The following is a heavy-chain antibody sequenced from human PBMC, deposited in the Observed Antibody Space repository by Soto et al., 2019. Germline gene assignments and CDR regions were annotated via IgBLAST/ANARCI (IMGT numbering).Heavy chain of an antibody. CDR1: GGSISSSSYY. V-gene: IGHV4-39*01. CDR2: IYYSGST. J-gene: IGHJ6*02. CDR3: ARQWALYSYGTMYYYYGLDV. D-gene: IGHD5-18*01. Sequence: PSETLSLTCTVSGGSISSSSYYWGWIRQPPGKGLEWIGSIYYSGSTYYNPSLKSRVTISVDTSKNQFSLKLSSVTAADTAVYYCARQWALYSYGTMYYYYGLDVWGQGTTVTVSS.